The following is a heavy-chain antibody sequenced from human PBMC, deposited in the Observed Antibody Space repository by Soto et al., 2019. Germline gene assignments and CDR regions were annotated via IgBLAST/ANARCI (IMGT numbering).Heavy chain of an antibody. CDR2: IYYSGST. CDR1: GGSISSGVYY. J-gene: IGHJ4*02. CDR3: AREAKKIDYGDYIDY. D-gene: IGHD4-17*01. Sequence: SDTLSLTCTVSGGSISSGVYYWSWIRQHPGKGLEWIGYIYYSGSTYYNPSLKSRVTISVDTSKNQFSLKLSSVTAADTAVYYCAREAKKIDYGDYIDYWGQGTLVNVSS. V-gene: IGHV4-31*03.